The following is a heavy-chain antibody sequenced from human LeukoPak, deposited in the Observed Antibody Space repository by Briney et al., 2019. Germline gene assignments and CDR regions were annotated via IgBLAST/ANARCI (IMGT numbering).Heavy chain of an antibody. J-gene: IGHJ5*01. Sequence: GGSLRLSCAASGFTFSSYAMNWVRQAPGKGLEWVSSGHSDGTTYYADSVKGRFTISRDNSKNTLSLQMNSLRAEDTAVYYCAKGSRIAARPSIWFDSWGQGTLVTVSS. CDR2: SGHSDGTT. V-gene: IGHV3-23*01. D-gene: IGHD6-6*01. CDR3: AKGSRIAARPSIWFDS. CDR1: GFTFSSYA.